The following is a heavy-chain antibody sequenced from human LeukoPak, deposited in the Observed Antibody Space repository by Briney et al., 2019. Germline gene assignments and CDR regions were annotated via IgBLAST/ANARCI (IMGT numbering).Heavy chain of an antibody. CDR3: ARDKGGGAFDI. Sequence: GGSLRLSCAASGFTVSSNYMTWVRQAPGRGLEWVSSISSSSSYIYYADSVKGRFTISRDNAKNSLNLQMNSLRAEDTAVYYCARDKGGGAFDIWGQGTMVTVSS. V-gene: IGHV3-21*01. D-gene: IGHD3-16*01. CDR2: ISSSSSYI. J-gene: IGHJ3*02. CDR1: GFTVSSNY.